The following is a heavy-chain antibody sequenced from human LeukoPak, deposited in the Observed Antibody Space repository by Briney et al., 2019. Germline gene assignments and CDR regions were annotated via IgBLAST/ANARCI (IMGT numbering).Heavy chain of an antibody. D-gene: IGHD6-6*01. CDR3: AREEYSTSFHY. J-gene: IGHJ4*02. Sequence: PGGSLRLSCAASGFSFNIDIMHWVRQARDKGREWVALVWGDGNEQYYADPVKGRFTISRDNSKNTLYLQMNSLRVEETAVYYCAREEYSTSFHYWGQGTLVTVSP. V-gene: IGHV3-33*01. CDR2: VWGDGNEQ. CDR1: GFSFNIDI.